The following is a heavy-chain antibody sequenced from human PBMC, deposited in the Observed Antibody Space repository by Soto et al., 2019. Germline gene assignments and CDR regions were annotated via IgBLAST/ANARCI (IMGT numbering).Heavy chain of an antibody. V-gene: IGHV3-23*01. CDR3: AKLSGYSYGYPTAEYFQH. J-gene: IGHJ1*01. CDR1: GFTFSSYA. Sequence: GSLRLSCAASGFTFSSYAMSWVRQAPGKGLEWVSAISGSGGSTYYADSVKGRFTISRDNSKNTLYLQMNSLRAEDTAVYYCAKLSGYSYGYPTAEYFQHWGQGTLVTVSS. D-gene: IGHD5-18*01. CDR2: ISGSGGST.